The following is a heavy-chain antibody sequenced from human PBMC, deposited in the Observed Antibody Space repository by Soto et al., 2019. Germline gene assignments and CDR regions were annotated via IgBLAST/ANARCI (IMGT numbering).Heavy chain of an antibody. Sequence: ASVKVSCKASGYSFTGNSMHWVRQAPGQGLEWMGWINPNNGGTNYAQRFRGWVTMTTDTSTSTAYMELRSLKSDDTAVYYCARDSNLYSGPVAHGYNFGPPTDYWGQGTLVTVSS. CDR1: GYSFTGNS. CDR3: ARDSNLYSGPVAHGYNFGPPTDY. D-gene: IGHD5-12*01. CDR2: INPNNGGT. V-gene: IGHV1-2*04. J-gene: IGHJ4*02.